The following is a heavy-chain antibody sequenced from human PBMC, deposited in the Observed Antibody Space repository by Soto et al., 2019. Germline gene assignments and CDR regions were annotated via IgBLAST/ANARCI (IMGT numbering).Heavy chain of an antibody. CDR2: ISGSGGSA. Sequence: EVQLLESGGALVQPGGSLRLSCAASGFTFSSYAMTWVRQAPGKGLEWVSGISGSGGSAYYADSVKGRFTISRENSKNTLYLQMNSLRAEDTAVYYCAKCRFLEWLVNLDVWGQGTTVTVSS. V-gene: IGHV3-23*01. CDR1: GFTFSSYA. J-gene: IGHJ6*02. CDR3: AKCRFLEWLVNLDV. D-gene: IGHD3-3*01.